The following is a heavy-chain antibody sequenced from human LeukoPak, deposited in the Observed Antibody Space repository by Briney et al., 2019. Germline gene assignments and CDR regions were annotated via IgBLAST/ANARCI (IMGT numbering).Heavy chain of an antibody. V-gene: IGHV3-23*01. CDR2: IIGSGHST. Sequence: GGSLRLSCAASGFTFSTYAMSWVRQAPGKGLEWVSAIIGSGHSTIYADSVKGRFTISRDNSENTLYLQMNSLRAEDTAVYYCVKRDSSGWYYFDYWGQGTTVTVSS. CDR1: GFTFSTYA. CDR3: VKRDSSGWYYFDY. J-gene: IGHJ4*02. D-gene: IGHD6-19*01.